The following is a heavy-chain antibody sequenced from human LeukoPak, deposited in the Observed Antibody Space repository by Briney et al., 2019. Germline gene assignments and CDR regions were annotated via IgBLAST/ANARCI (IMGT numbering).Heavy chain of an antibody. V-gene: IGHV4-39*01. CDR2: IYYSGST. D-gene: IGHD4-17*01. Sequence: PSETLSLTCTVSGGSISSSSYYWGWIRQPPGKGLEWIGSIYYSGSTYYNPSLKSRVTISVDTSKNQFSLKLSSVTAADTAVYYCARHVPNTVTRRRAFDYCGQGTLVTVSS. J-gene: IGHJ4*02. CDR3: ARHVPNTVTRRRAFDY. CDR1: GGSISSSSYY.